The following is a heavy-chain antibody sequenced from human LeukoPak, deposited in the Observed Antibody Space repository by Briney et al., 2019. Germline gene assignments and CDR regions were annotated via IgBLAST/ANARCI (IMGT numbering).Heavy chain of an antibody. J-gene: IGHJ4*02. CDR2: INHSGST. V-gene: IGHV4-34*01. D-gene: IGHD3-22*01. CDR3: ARDYDRSGLQGGAYYFDY. Sequence: PSETLSLTCAVYGGSFSGYYWSWIRQPPGKGLEWIGEINHSGSTNYNPSLKSRVTISVDTSKNQFSLKLSSVTAADTAVYYCARDYDRSGLQGGAYYFDYWGQGTLVTVSS. CDR1: GGSFSGYY.